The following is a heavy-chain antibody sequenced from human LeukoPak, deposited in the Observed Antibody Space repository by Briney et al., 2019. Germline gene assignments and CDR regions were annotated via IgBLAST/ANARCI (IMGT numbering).Heavy chain of an antibody. J-gene: IGHJ3*02. Sequence: GGSLRLSCAVSGFTFSSNWLSWVRQAPGKGLEWVADIKEDGSEKYYVDPVKGRFTISRDNAKNSLYLQMNSLRAEDTAVYYCARDEYNWNVDAFDIWGQGTVVTVSS. CDR2: IKEDGSEK. V-gene: IGHV3-7*01. D-gene: IGHD1-20*01. CDR1: GFTFSSNW. CDR3: ARDEYNWNVDAFDI.